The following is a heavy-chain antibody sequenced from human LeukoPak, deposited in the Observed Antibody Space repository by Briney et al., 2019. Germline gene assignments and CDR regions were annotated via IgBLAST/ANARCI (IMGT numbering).Heavy chain of an antibody. Sequence: PSETLSLTCAVYGGSFSGYYWSWIRQPPGKGLEWIGEINHSESTNYNPSLKSRVTISVDMSKNQFSLKLSSVTAADTAVYYCARLPKQQLVQGGYYYYGMDVWGQGTTVTVSS. D-gene: IGHD6-13*01. J-gene: IGHJ6*02. CDR1: GGSFSGYY. V-gene: IGHV4-34*01. CDR3: ARLPKQQLVQGGYYYYGMDV. CDR2: INHSEST.